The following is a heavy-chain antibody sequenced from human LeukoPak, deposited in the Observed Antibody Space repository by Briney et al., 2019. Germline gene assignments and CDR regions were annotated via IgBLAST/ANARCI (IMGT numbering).Heavy chain of an antibody. CDR1: GFTFNYAW. Sequence: GGSLRLSCAASGFTFNYAWMNWVRQAPGKGLEWVGRIKSKNDGGTTDYAAPVKGRFTISRGDSQNTLSLQMNSLKTEDTAVYYCTTDLPDYAPYDFDYWGQGILVTVSS. J-gene: IGHJ4*02. CDR3: TTDLPDYAPYDFDY. CDR2: IKSKNDGGTT. D-gene: IGHD4-17*01. V-gene: IGHV3-15*01.